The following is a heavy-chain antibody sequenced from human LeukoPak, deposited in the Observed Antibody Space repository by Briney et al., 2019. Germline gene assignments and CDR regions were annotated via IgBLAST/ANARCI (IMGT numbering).Heavy chain of an antibody. CDR2: IIPIFGTA. Sequence: SVKVSCKASGGTFSSYAISWVRQAPGQGLEWMGGIIPIFGTANYAQKLQGRVTITADESTSTAYMELSSLRSEDTAVYYCARVHEGNYYDSSGYSLDYWGQGTLVTVSS. D-gene: IGHD3-22*01. CDR1: GGTFSSYA. V-gene: IGHV1-69*13. CDR3: ARVHEGNYYDSSGYSLDY. J-gene: IGHJ4*02.